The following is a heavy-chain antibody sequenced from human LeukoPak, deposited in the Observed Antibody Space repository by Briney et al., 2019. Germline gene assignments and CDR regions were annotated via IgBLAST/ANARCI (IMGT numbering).Heavy chain of an antibody. CDR3: ARGNWNDPPDY. D-gene: IGHD1-1*01. V-gene: IGHV1-46*01. J-gene: IGHJ4*02. CDR1: GYTFTSYY. Sequence: ASVKVSCKASGYTFTSYYMHWVRQAPGQGLEWMGIINPSGGSTSYAQKFQGRVTMTRDTSTSTAYMELSRLRSDDTAVYYCARGNWNDPPDYWGQGTLVTVSS. CDR2: INPSGGST.